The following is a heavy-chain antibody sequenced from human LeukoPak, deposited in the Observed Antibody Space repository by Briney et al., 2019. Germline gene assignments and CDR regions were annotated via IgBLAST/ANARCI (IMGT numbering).Heavy chain of an antibody. V-gene: IGHV1-18*01. CDR2: ISAYNGNT. D-gene: IGHD3-22*01. J-gene: IGHJ4*02. CDR3: ARGPTYYYDSSGEPFDY. CDR1: GYTFTSYG. Sequence: GASVTVPCKASGYTFTSYGISWVRQAPGQGLEWMGWISAYNGNTNYAQKLQGRVTMTTDTSTSTAYMELRSLRSDDTAVYYCARGPTYYYDSSGEPFDYWGQGTLVTVSS.